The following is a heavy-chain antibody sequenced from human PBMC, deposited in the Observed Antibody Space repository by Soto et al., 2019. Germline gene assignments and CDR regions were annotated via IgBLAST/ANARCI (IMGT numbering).Heavy chain of an antibody. CDR2: IYHSGST. CDR1: GGSISSCGDS. J-gene: IGHJ4*02. V-gene: IGHV4-30-2*01. CDR3: ARGRFDWSIIDY. Sequence: TLSLTCAVSGGSISSCGDSWSWIRQPPGKGLEWIGYIYHSGSTYYNPSLKSRVTISVDRSKNQFSLKLSSVTAADTAVYYCARGRFDWSIIDYWGQGTLVTVSS. D-gene: IGHD3-9*01.